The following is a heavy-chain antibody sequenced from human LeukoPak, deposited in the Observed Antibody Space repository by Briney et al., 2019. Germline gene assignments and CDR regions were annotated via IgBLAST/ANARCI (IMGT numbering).Heavy chain of an antibody. Sequence: GESLQISCKGSGYNFSNNWIAWVRQMPGTGLEWMGIIYPGDSDTRYSPSFQGQITISADKSISTAYLQWSSLKASDTAMYYCARTMVATMSSFDVWGQASLLTVSS. CDR3: ARTMVATMSSFDV. V-gene: IGHV5-51*01. CDR1: GYNFSNNW. J-gene: IGHJ4*02. D-gene: IGHD5-12*01. CDR2: IYPGDSDT.